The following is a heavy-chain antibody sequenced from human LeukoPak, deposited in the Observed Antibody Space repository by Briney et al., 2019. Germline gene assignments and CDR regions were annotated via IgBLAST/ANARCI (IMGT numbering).Heavy chain of an antibody. CDR1: GYTFTSYA. J-gene: IGHJ4*02. V-gene: IGHV1-3*01. D-gene: IGHD2-15*01. Sequence: ASVKVSCTASGYTFTSYAMHWVRQAPGQRLEWMGWINAGNGNTKYSQKFQGRVTITRDTSASTAYMELSSLRSEDTAVYYCARGGVVVAARYYFDYWGQGTLVTVSS. CDR2: INAGNGNT. CDR3: ARGGVVVAARYYFDY.